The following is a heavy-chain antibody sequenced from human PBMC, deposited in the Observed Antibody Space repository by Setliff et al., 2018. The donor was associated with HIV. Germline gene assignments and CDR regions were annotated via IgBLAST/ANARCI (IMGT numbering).Heavy chain of an antibody. Sequence: PSETLSLTCTVSGGSISSSGYYWGWIRQPPGKGLEWIGSIYYSGSTYYNPSPRSRVTISADTSENRFSLRLSSVIAAGTAVYYCARRYSYGFGYWGQGTLVTVSS. CDR2: IYYSGST. CDR1: GGSISSSGYY. J-gene: IGHJ4*02. V-gene: IGHV4-39*01. CDR3: ARRYSYGFGY. D-gene: IGHD5-18*01.